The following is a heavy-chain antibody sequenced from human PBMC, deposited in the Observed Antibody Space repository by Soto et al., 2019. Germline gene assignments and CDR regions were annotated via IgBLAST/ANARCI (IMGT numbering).Heavy chain of an antibody. CDR1: GFIFSNYW. CDR3: ARDGSY. J-gene: IGHJ4*02. Sequence: SGGSLRLSCAASGFIFSNYWMSWVRQAPGKGLEWVANIKPDGSEKYYVDSVKGRFTISRDNAKNSLYLQMNSLKDEDTAMYYCARDGSYWGQGILVTVSS. V-gene: IGHV3-7*04. D-gene: IGHD2-21*01. CDR2: IKPDGSEK.